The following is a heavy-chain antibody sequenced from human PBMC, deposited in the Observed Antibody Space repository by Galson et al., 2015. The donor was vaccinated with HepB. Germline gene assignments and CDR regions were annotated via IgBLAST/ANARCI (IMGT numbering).Heavy chain of an antibody. CDR2: INHSGST. D-gene: IGHD2-8*01. J-gene: IGHJ4*02. Sequence: LSLTCAVYGGSFSGYYWSWIRQPPGKGLEWIGEINHSGSTNYNPSLKSRVTISVDTSKNQFSLRLSSVTAADTAIYYCARGRANRLGYWGQGTLVTVSS. V-gene: IGHV4-34*01. CDR1: GGSFSGYY. CDR3: ARGRANRLGY.